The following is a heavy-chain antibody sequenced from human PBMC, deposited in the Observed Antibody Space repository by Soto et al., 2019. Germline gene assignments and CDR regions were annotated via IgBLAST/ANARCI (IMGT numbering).Heavy chain of an antibody. D-gene: IGHD2-15*01. CDR1: GYTFTSYA. CDR2: INAGNGNT. J-gene: IGHJ4*02. V-gene: IGHV1-3*05. Sequence: QVQLVQSGAEEKKPGASVKVSCKASGYTFTSYAMHWVRHAPGQRLEWMGWINAGNGNTKYSQKFQGRVTITRDTSASTAYMELSSLRSEDTAVYYCARGTVVTHFDYWGQGTLVTVSS. CDR3: ARGTVVTHFDY.